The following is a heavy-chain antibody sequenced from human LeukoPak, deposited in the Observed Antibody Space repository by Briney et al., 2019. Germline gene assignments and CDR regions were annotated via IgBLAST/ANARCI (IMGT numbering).Heavy chain of an antibody. V-gene: IGHV1-24*01. D-gene: IGHD1-26*01. CDR1: GYTLTELS. CDR2: FDPEDGET. J-gene: IGHJ6*02. Sequence: ASVKVSCKVSGYTLTELSMHWVRQAPGKGLEWMGGFDPEDGETIYAQKFQGRVTMTEDTSTDTAYMELSSLRSEDTAVYYCATGPLTVGATDYYYGMDVWGQGTTVTVSS. CDR3: ATGPLTVGATDYYYGMDV.